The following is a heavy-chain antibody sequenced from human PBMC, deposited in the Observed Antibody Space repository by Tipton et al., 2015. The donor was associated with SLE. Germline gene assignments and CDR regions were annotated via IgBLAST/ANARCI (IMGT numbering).Heavy chain of an antibody. CDR1: GYTFTNFD. J-gene: IGHJ4*02. CDR3: ARECSGTGCLDY. V-gene: IGHV1-18*01. Sequence: QLVQSGAEVMKPGASVKVSCKASGYTFTNFDISWVRQAPGQGLEWMGWISANNGATKFAQRFQGRLSLTTDTSTSTTYMALRSARSDDTAIYYCARECSGTGCLDYWGQGTLVTVSS. CDR2: ISANNGAT. D-gene: IGHD2-8*02.